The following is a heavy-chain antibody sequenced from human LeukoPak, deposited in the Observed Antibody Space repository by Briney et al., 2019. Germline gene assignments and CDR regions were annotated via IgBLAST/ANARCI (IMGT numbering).Heavy chain of an antibody. CDR1: GGSISSSSYY. Sequence: SETLSLTCTVSGGSISSSSYYWGWIRQPPGKGLEWIGSIYYSGSTYYNPSLKSRVTISVDTSKNQFSLKLSSVTAADTAVYYCARNYLYQGPMNYYYYYYMDVWGKGTTVTVSS. CDR3: ARNYLYQGPMNYYYYYYMDV. V-gene: IGHV4-39*07. D-gene: IGHD3-16*01. J-gene: IGHJ6*03. CDR2: IYYSGST.